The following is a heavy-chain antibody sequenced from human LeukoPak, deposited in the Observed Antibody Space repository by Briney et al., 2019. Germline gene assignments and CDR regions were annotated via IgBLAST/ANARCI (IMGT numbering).Heavy chain of an antibody. J-gene: IGHJ4*02. CDR1: GFPFSSYW. V-gene: IGHV3-7*01. D-gene: IGHD6-19*01. Sequence: GGSLRLSCAASGFPFSSYWMSWVREAPGKELEWVANKKQDGSEKYYVESVKGRFTITKDNAKNSLYLQMNSLRAEDTAVYYCARDLTGYSSGPTGYWGQGTLVTVSS. CDR3: ARDLTGYSSGPTGY. CDR2: KKQDGSEK.